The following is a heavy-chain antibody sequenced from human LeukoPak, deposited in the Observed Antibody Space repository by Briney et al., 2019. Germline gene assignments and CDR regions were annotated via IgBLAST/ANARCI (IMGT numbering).Heavy chain of an antibody. J-gene: IGHJ6*02. Sequence: PGGSLRLSCAASGFIFSNYAMAWARQAPGKGLEWVSYISSSGSTIYYADSVKGRFTISRDNAKNSLYLQMNSLRAEDTAVYYCAAGYYGMDVWGQGTTVTVSS. CDR2: ISSSGSTI. CDR1: GFIFSNYA. CDR3: AAGYYGMDV. V-gene: IGHV3-48*03.